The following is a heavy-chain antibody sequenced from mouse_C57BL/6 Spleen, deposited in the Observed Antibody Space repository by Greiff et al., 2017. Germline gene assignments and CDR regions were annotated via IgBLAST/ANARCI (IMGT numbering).Heavy chain of an antibody. V-gene: IGHV5-6*02. Sequence: DVKLQESGGDLVKPGGSLKLSCAASGFTFSSYGMSWVRQTPDKRLEWVATISSGGSYTYYPDSVKGRFTISRDNAKNTLYLQMSSLKSEDTAMYYCAHYGSAWFAYWGQGTLVTVSA. J-gene: IGHJ3*01. D-gene: IGHD1-1*01. CDR3: AHYGSAWFAY. CDR1: GFTFSSYG. CDR2: ISSGGSYT.